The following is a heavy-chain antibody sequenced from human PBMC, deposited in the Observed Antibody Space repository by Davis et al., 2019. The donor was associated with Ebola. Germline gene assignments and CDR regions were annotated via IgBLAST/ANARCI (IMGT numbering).Heavy chain of an antibody. V-gene: IGHV3-7*01. CDR1: GFSFNAYA. CDR2: MLHDGSEK. CDR3: ARDNYWKLDY. J-gene: IGHJ4*02. Sequence: GESLKISCAASGFSFNAYAMHWVRQAPGKGLEWLANMLHDGSEKYSAGPVKGRFTISRDNARNSFYLQMNSLRVEDTAVYYCARDNYWKLDYWGQGILVTVSS. D-gene: IGHD4-11*01.